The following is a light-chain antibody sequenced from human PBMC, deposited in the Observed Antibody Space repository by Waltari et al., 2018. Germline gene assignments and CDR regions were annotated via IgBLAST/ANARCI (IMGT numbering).Light chain of an antibody. J-gene: IGKJ3*01. CDR3: QQLNSYPIFT. CDR2: AAS. CDR1: QGISSY. Sequence: DIQLTQSPSFRSASVGDRVTITCRASQGISSYLAWYQQKPGKAPKLLIYAASTLQSGVPSRFSGSGSGTEFTLTISSLQPEDFTTYYCQQLNSYPIFTFGPGTKVDIK. V-gene: IGKV1-9*01.